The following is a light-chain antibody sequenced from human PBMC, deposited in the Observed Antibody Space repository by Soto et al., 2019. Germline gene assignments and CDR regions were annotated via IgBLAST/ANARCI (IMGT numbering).Light chain of an antibody. CDR3: AAWDDSLNGLV. V-gene: IGLV1-44*01. Sequence: QSVLTQPPSASGTPGQRVTISCSGSSSNIGSNTVNWYQQLPGTAPKLLNYSNNQRPSGVPDRFSGSKSGTSASLAISGLQYEEEADYYCAAWDDSLNGLVFGGGTKLTVL. CDR2: SNN. J-gene: IGLJ2*01. CDR1: SSNIGSNT.